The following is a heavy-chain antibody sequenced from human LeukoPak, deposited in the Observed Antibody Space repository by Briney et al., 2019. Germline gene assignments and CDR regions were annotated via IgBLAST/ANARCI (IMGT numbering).Heavy chain of an antibody. J-gene: IGHJ4*02. V-gene: IGHV3-21*01. D-gene: IGHD3-10*01. CDR3: ASASGATMVRTPFDY. Sequence: GGSLRVSCAASGFTFSSNSMNCVRQAPGKGLEWVSSISSSSSYIYYADSVKGRFTISRDNAKNSLYLQMNSLRAEDTAVYYCASASGATMVRTPFDYWGQGTLVTVSS. CDR2: ISSSSSYI. CDR1: GFTFSSNS.